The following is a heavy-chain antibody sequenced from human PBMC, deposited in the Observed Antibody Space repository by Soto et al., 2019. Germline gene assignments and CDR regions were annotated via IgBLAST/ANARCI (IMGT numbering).Heavy chain of an antibody. Sequence: EVQLLESGGGSVQPGGSLRLSCAASGFTFSSYAMHWVRRPPGKGLEWVSSISGSGGTAYYADSVKGRFSISRDSLVNTLYVQMNSLRAEDTAVYYCATGRGQNWNLDYWGEGTLVTVSP. D-gene: IGHD1-1*01. CDR1: GFTFSSYA. CDR2: ISGSGGTA. V-gene: IGHV3-23*01. CDR3: ATGRGQNWNLDY. J-gene: IGHJ4*02.